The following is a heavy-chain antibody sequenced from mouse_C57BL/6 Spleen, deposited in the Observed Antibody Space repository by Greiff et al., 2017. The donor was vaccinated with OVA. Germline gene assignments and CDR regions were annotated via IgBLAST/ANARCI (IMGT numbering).Heavy chain of an antibody. Sequence: QVQLQQPGAELVMPGASVKLSCKASGYTFTSYWMHWVKQRPGQGLEWIGEIDPSDSYTNYNQKFKGKSTLTVDKSSSTAYMQLSSLTSEDAAVYYCARWLSYCDYWGQGTTLTVSS. CDR1: GYTFTSYW. CDR2: IDPSDSYT. CDR3: ARWLSYCDY. J-gene: IGHJ2*01. D-gene: IGHD2-2*01. V-gene: IGHV1-69*01.